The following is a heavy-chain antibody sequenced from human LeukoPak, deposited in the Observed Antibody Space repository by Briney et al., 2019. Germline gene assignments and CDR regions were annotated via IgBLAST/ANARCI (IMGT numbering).Heavy chain of an antibody. Sequence: ASVKVSCKASGYTFTSPALYWVRQAPGQWLEWMGRINTNTGNPTYAQGFTGRFVFSLDTSVSTAYLHISSLEAEDTAIYYCATDLKKGDSGCFDYWGQGTLVTVSS. CDR3: ATDLKKGDSGCFDY. CDR1: GYTFTSPA. CDR2: INTNTGNP. J-gene: IGHJ4*02. V-gene: IGHV7-4-1*02. D-gene: IGHD6-19*01.